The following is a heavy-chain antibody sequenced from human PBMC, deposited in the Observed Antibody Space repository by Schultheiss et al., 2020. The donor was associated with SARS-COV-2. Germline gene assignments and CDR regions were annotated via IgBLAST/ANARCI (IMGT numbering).Heavy chain of an antibody. V-gene: IGHV1-2*02. J-gene: IGHJ5*02. CDR2: INPNSGGT. D-gene: IGHD4-17*01. Sequence: ASVKVSCKASGYTFTSYGISWVRQAPGQGLEWMGWINPNSGGTNYAQKFQGRVTMTRDTSISTAYMELSRLRSDDTAVYYCARGGGDFNWFDPWGQGTLVTVSS. CDR1: GYTFTSYG. CDR3: ARGGGDFNWFDP.